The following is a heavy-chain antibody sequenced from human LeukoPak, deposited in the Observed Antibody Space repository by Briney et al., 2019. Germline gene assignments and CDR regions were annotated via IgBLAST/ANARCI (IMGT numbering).Heavy chain of an antibody. CDR1: GFTFSDHY. CDR2: IYYSGST. V-gene: IGHV4-39*01. CDR3: ARHENYDILTGYPPFDP. Sequence: GSLRLSCAASGFTFSDHYMDWVRQPPGKGLEWIGSIYYSGSTYYNPSLKSRVTISVDTSKNQFSLKLSSVTAADTAVYHCARHENYDILTGYPPFDPWGQGTLVTVSS. D-gene: IGHD3-9*01. J-gene: IGHJ5*02.